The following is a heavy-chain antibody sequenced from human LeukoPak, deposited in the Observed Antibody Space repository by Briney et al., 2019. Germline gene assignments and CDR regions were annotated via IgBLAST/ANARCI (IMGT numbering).Heavy chain of an antibody. CDR1: GFTFNSYA. D-gene: IGHD3-16*01. Sequence: PGGSLRLSCAASGFTFNSYAMHWVRQAPGKGLEWVAVISYDGSNIYYADSVKGRFTISRDNSKNTVYLQMNSLRPEDSAMYYCARELWELDAFDIWGQGTMVIVSS. J-gene: IGHJ3*02. V-gene: IGHV3-30-3*01. CDR3: ARELWELDAFDI. CDR2: ISYDGSNI.